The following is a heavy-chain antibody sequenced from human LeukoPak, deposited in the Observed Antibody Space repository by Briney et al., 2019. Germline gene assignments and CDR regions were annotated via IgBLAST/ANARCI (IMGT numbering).Heavy chain of an antibody. CDR2: IYYSGST. D-gene: IGHD3-9*01. J-gene: IGHJ6*02. CDR3: ARTGSGFRYGMDV. CDR1: GGSISSPY. V-gene: IGHV4-59*11. Sequence: SETLSLTCTVSGGSISSPYWTWIRQPPGKGLEWIGYIYYSGSTNYNPSLKSRVSISIDTSKNQFSLKLSSVTAADTAVYYCARTGSGFRYGMDVWGQGTTVIVSS.